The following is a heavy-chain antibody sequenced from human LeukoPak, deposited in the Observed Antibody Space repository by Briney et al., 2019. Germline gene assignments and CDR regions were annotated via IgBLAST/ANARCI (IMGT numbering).Heavy chain of an antibody. CDR2: IYYSGST. D-gene: IGHD6-13*01. J-gene: IGHJ6*04. V-gene: IGHV4-59*01. CDR1: GGSLSSYY. Sequence: PSETLSLTCTVSGGSLSSYYWSWIRQPPGEGLEWIGYIYYSGSTNYNPSLKSRVTISVDTSKNQFSLKLSSVTAADTAVYYCAREAAYYGMDVWGKGTTVTVSS. CDR3: AREAAYYGMDV.